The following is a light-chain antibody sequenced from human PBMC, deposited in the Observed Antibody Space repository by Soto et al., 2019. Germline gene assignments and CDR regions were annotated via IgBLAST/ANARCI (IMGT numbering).Light chain of an antibody. CDR2: DNS. CDR1: SSNVGKNY. Sequence: QSVLTQPPSVSAAPGQQISIPCSGRSSNVGKNYVSWYQQLPGTAPKLLIYDNSQRPSGIPDRFSGSKSGTSATLGITGLQAGDEADYYCGTWDSSLSGVVLGGGTQLTVL. V-gene: IGLV1-51*01. CDR3: GTWDSSLSGVV. J-gene: IGLJ2*01.